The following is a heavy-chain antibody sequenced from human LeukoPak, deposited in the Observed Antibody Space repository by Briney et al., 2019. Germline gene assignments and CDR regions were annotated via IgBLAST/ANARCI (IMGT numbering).Heavy chain of an antibody. CDR1: GYTFTSYY. J-gene: IGHJ3*02. CDR2: INPSGGST. CDR3: ARGLLWFGELLGGAFDI. V-gene: IGHV1-46*01. Sequence: GASVKVSCKASGYTFTSYYMHWVRQAPGQGLEWMGGINPSGGSTSYAQKFQGRVTITRDTSTSTVYMALSSLRSEDTAVYYCARGLLWFGELLGGAFDIWGQGTMVTVSS. D-gene: IGHD3-10*01.